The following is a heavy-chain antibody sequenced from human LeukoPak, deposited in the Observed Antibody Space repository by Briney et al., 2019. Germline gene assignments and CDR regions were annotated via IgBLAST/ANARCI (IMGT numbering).Heavy chain of an antibody. Sequence: GGSLRLSCAASGFTFSSYSMNWVRQAPGKGLEWVSGISWNSGSIGYADSVKGRFTISRDNAKNSLYLQMNSLRAEDTALYYCAKDRFGSSGLNYWGQGTLVTVSS. CDR2: ISWNSGSI. CDR1: GFTFSSYS. D-gene: IGHD6-19*01. CDR3: AKDRFGSSGLNY. V-gene: IGHV3-9*01. J-gene: IGHJ4*02.